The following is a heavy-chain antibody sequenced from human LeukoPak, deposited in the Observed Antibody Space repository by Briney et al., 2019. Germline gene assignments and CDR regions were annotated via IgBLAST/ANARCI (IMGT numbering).Heavy chain of an antibody. CDR3: ARFGSLREPIHDY. CDR2: IYYSGST. Sequence: SETLSLTCTVSGGSISSYYWSWIRQPPGKGLEWIGYIYYSGSTNYNPSLRSRVTISVDTSKNQFSLNLSSVTAADTAVYYCARFGSLREPIHDYWGQGTLVTVSS. V-gene: IGHV4-59*01. CDR1: GGSISSYY. D-gene: IGHD3-16*01. J-gene: IGHJ4*02.